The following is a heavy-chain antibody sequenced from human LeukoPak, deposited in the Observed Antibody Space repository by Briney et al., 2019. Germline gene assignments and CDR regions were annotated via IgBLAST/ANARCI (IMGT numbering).Heavy chain of an antibody. Sequence: SQTLSLTCAVSGGSISSGGYSWSWIRQQPGKGLEWIGYIYHSGSTYYNPSLKSRVTTSVDRSKNQFSLKLSSVTAADTAVYYCARGGYDSSFGMDVWGKGTTVTVSS. V-gene: IGHV4-30-2*01. CDR2: IYHSGST. D-gene: IGHD5-12*01. CDR1: GGSISSGGYS. CDR3: ARGGYDSSFGMDV. J-gene: IGHJ6*04.